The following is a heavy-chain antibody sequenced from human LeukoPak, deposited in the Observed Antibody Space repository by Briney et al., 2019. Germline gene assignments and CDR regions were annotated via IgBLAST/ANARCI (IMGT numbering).Heavy chain of an antibody. V-gene: IGHV4-4*07. CDR1: GGSISSYY. J-gene: IGHJ4*02. D-gene: IGHD3-10*01. CDR3: ARGLWFGDENPPYFDY. Sequence: SETLSLTCTVSGGSISSYYWSWIRQPAGKGLEWIGRIYTSGTTNYNPSLKSRVTISIDTSKDQFSLKLSSVTAADTAVYYCARGLWFGDENPPYFDYWGQGTLVTVSS. CDR2: IYTSGTT.